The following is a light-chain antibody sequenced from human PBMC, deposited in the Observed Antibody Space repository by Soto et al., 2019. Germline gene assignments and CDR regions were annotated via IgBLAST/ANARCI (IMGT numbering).Light chain of an antibody. CDR3: CSYTSSATLV. CDR2: EVS. Sequence: QSALTQPASVSGSPGQSITISCTGTSSDVGGYNYVSWYQQHPGKAPKLMISEVSNRPSGVSNRFSGSKSGNTASLTISGHQAEDEADYYCCSYTSSATLVFGGGTKLTVL. V-gene: IGLV2-14*01. CDR1: SSDVGGYNY. J-gene: IGLJ2*01.